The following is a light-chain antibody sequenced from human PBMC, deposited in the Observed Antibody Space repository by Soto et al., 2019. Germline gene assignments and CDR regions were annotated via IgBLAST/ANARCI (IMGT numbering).Light chain of an antibody. CDR1: QSVPRH. V-gene: IGKV3-11*01. CDR3: QQRSSWPRNT. CDR2: DIS. Sequence: EIVLTQSPATLSLSPGERATLSCRASQSVPRHFAWYQQKPGQAPRLLIYDISNRATGIPARFSGSGSGTDVPLIISSLEPEDSAVYYCQQRSSWPRNTFGQGTKLEI. J-gene: IGKJ2*01.